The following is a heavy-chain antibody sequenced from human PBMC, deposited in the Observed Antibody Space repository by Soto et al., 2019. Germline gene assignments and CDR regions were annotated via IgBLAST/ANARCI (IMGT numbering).Heavy chain of an antibody. V-gene: IGHV3-23*01. D-gene: IGHD5-12*01. J-gene: IGHJ4*02. CDR1: GFSFNTFD. CDR2: ILGRDDTT. Sequence: EVQVLESGGDLVEPGGSLRLSCAASGFSFNTFDMSWVRQAPGKGLEWVSVILGRDDTTYYADSVKGRFTISRDTFKNTLHLQMNSLRVEDTALYFCTKGAWLVYWGQGTLVTVSS. CDR3: TKGAWLVY.